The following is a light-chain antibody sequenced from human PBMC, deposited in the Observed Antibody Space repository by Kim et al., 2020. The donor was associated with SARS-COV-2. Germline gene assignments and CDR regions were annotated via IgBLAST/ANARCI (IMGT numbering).Light chain of an antibody. CDR2: EGS. CDR1: SSDVGSYNL. CDR3: CSYAGSSTFDVV. Sequence: QSALTQPASASGSPGQSITISFTGNSSDVGSYNLVSWYQQHPGKAPKLMIYEGSKRPSGVSNRFSGSKSGNTASLTISGLQAEDEADYYCCSYAGSSTFDVVFGGGTQLTVL. V-gene: IGLV2-23*03. J-gene: IGLJ2*01.